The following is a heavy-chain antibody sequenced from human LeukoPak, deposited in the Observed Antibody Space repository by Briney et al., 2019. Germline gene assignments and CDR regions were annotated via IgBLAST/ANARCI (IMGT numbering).Heavy chain of an antibody. CDR2: INHSGST. V-gene: IGHV4-34*01. D-gene: IGHD3-10*01. CDR3: ARAESVYHGSGSYYHGYYFDY. CDR1: GGSFSGYY. Sequence: PSQTLSLTCAVYGGSFSGYYLSWIRQPQGKGLEWIGEINHSGSTNYNPSLKSRVTISVDTTKNPFSLKLSPVTAADTAVYYCARAESVYHGSGSYYHGYYFDYWGQGTLVTVSS. J-gene: IGHJ4*02.